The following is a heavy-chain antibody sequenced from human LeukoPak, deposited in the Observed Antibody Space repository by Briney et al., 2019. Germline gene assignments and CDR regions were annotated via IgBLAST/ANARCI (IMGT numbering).Heavy chain of an antibody. CDR3: ARGEGIAVYYFDY. CDR2: INHSGST. J-gene: IGHJ4*02. V-gene: IGHV4-34*01. Sequence: SETLSLTCAVYGGSFSGYYWSWIRQPPGKGLEWIGEINHSGSTNYNPSLKSRVTISVDTSKNQFSLKLSSVTAADTAVYYCARGEGIAVYYFDYWGQGTLVTVSP. D-gene: IGHD6-19*01. CDR1: GGSFSGYY.